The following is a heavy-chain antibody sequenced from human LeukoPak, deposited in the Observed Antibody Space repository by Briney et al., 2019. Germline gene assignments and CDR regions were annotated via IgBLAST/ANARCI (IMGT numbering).Heavy chain of an antibody. Sequence: ASVKVSCKASGYTFTSYDINWVRQATGQGLEWMGWMNPNSGNTGYAQKFQGRVTITRNTSISTAYMELSSLRSEDTAVYYCASNIVVVVAATFGAFDIWGQGTMVTVSS. CDR1: GYTFTSYD. CDR3: ASNIVVVVAATFGAFDI. D-gene: IGHD2-15*01. V-gene: IGHV1-8*03. J-gene: IGHJ3*02. CDR2: MNPNSGNT.